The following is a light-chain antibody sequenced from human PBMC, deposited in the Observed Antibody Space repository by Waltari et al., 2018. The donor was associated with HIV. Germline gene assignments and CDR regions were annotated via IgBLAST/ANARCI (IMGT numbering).Light chain of an antibody. CDR3: QQYDTPPFT. V-gene: IGKV3-20*01. Sequence: DIVLTQSPGTLSLSPGERDTLSCRASQSVNNRYIAWYQQKPGQTPRLLMYGASSRATGIPDRFSGSGSGTDFTLTISRLEPEDFAVYYCQQYDTPPFTFGPGTKVDIK. CDR1: QSVNNRY. CDR2: GAS. J-gene: IGKJ3*01.